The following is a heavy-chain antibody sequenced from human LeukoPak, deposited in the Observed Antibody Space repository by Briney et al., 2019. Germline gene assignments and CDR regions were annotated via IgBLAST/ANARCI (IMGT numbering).Heavy chain of an antibody. Sequence: GGSLRLSCAASGFTVSSNYMSWVRQAPGKGLEWVSVIYSGGSTYYADSGKGRFTISRHNSKNTLYLQMNSLRAEDTAVYFCSASRPHYGDYYGLDVWGHGTTVTVSS. CDR1: GFTVSSNY. CDR3: SASRPHYGDYYGLDV. CDR2: IYSGGST. V-gene: IGHV3-53*04. J-gene: IGHJ6*02. D-gene: IGHD4/OR15-4a*01.